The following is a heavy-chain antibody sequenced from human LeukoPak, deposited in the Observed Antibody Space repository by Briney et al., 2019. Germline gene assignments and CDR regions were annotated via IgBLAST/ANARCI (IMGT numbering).Heavy chain of an antibody. V-gene: IGHV4-39*01. CDR2: IYYSGVT. Sequence: SETLSLTCTVPGGSISSSSYYWGWIRQPPGKGLEWIGSIYYSGVTYYNPSLKSRVTITVYTSKNQFSLKVSSVTAADTAVYYCATGSLYWGQGSLVTVCS. CDR3: ATGSLY. J-gene: IGHJ4*02. CDR1: GGSISSSSYY. D-gene: IGHD6-19*01.